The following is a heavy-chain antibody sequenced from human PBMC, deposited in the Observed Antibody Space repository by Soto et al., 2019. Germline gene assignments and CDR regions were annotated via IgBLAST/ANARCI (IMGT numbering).Heavy chain of an antibody. CDR2: INPNSGGT. D-gene: IGHD3-16*01. J-gene: IGHJ6*02. CDR3: ERDRMITFGGVIGPRGMDV. CDR1: GYTFTGYY. Sequence: GASVKVSCKASGYTFTGYYMHWVRQAPGQGLEWMGWINPNSGGTNYAQKVQGRVTMTRDTSISTAYMELSRLRSDDTAVHYCERDRMITFGGVIGPRGMDVWGQGTTVTVSS. V-gene: IGHV1-2*02.